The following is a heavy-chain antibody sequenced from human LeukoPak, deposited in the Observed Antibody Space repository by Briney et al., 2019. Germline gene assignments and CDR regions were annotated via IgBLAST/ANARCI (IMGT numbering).Heavy chain of an antibody. CDR2: ITWNSDDK. D-gene: IGHD3-16*01. Sequence: GGSLRLSCAASGFILDDYAMHWVRQVPGKGLEWVSAITWNSDDKVYADSVKGRFTISRDNAKNSLYPQMNSLRPEDTALYYCAKGGPYYDYPSDSWGQGTLVTVSS. J-gene: IGHJ4*02. CDR1: GFILDDYA. CDR3: AKGGPYYDYPSDS. V-gene: IGHV3-9*01.